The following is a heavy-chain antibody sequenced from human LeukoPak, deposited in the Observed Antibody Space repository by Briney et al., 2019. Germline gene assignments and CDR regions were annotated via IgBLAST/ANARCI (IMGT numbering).Heavy chain of an antibody. D-gene: IGHD3-3*01. V-gene: IGHV1-8*02. J-gene: IGHJ6*03. CDR1: GYTFTSYD. CDR2: MNPNSGNT. Sequence: ASVKVSCKASGYTFTSYDINWVRQATGQGLEWMGWMNPNSGNTGYAQKFQGRVTMTRNTSISTAYMELSSLRSEDTAVYCCARDTHDFWTYYMDVWGKGTTVTVSS. CDR3: ARDTHDFWTYYMDV.